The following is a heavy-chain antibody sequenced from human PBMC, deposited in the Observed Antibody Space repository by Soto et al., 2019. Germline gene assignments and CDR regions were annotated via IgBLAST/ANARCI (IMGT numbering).Heavy chain of an antibody. V-gene: IGHV1-18*01. J-gene: IGHJ4*02. CDR1: VYTFASYA. CDR2: ISAYNGNT. Sequence: QVQLVQSGVRWKKPGASVKVSCKASVYTFASYAISWMRQAPGQGLEWMGWISAYNGNTNYAQKLQGRVTMTTDTSTSTAYMELRSLRSDDTAVYYCARDPPPPDYWGQGTLVTVSS. CDR3: ARDPPPPDY.